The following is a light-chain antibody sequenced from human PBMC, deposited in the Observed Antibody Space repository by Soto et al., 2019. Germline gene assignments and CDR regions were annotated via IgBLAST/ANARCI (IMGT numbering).Light chain of an antibody. CDR2: AAS. CDR3: QQYNTYST. V-gene: IGKV1D-16*01. J-gene: IGKJ5*01. Sequence: DIQMTQSPSSVSASVGDRVTITCRASQAISSWLAWCQQKPGKAPKLLIYAASNLQSGVPSRFSGSGSGTEFTLTISSLQPDDFATYYCQQYNTYSTFGQGTRLEIK. CDR1: QAISSW.